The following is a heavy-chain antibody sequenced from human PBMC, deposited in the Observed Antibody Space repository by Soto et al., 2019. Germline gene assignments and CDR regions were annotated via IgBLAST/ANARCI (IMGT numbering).Heavy chain of an antibody. V-gene: IGHV6-1*01. CDR2: TYYMSKWDY. Sequence: PSHTLSLTCAITGSSVSSNSAGLSWVRQSPSRGLEWLGRTYYMSKWDYEYAVSVRGRITINPDTSKNQYSLQLNSVTPEDTAVYFCARGEQYSGRIFDYWGQGTLVTVCS. J-gene: IGHJ4*01. CDR1: GSSVSSNSAG. CDR3: ARGEQYSGRIFDY. D-gene: IGHD1-26*01.